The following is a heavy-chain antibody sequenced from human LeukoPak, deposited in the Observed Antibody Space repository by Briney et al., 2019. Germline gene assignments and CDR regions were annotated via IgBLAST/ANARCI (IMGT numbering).Heavy chain of an antibody. V-gene: IGHV3-23*01. CDR3: AKGPLYSSGCLYY. CDR2: ISGSGGST. CDR1: GFTFSSYA. D-gene: IGHD6-19*01. Sequence: GGSLRLSCAASGFTFSSYAMSWVRQAPGKGLGWVSAISGSGGSTYYADSVKGRFTISRDNSKNTLYLQMNSLRAEDTAVYYCAKGPLYSSGCLYYWGQGTLVTVSS. J-gene: IGHJ4*02.